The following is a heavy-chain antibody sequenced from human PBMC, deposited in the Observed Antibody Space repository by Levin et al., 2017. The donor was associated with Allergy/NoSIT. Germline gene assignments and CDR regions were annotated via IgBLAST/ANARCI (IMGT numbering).Heavy chain of an antibody. CDR2: IWYDGSNK. D-gene: IGHD2-15*01. J-gene: IGHJ4*02. CDR3: ARDDLGYCSGGSCYVKY. Sequence: GGSLRLSCAASGFTFSSYGMHWVRQAPGKGLEWVAVIWYDGSNKYYADSVKGRFTISRDNSKDTLYLQMNSLRAEDTAVYYCARDDLGYCSGGSCYVKYWGQGTLVTVSS. V-gene: IGHV3-33*01. CDR1: GFTFSSYG.